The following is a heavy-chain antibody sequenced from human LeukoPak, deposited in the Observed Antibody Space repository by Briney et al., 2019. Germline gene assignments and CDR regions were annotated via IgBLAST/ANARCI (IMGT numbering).Heavy chain of an antibody. V-gene: IGHV3-23*01. D-gene: IGHD2-15*01. CDR1: GFTLSSYA. CDR3: AKAPVTTCRGAFCYPFDY. J-gene: IGHJ4*02. CDR2: ISDTGNT. Sequence: GGSLRLSYAASGFTLSSYAMSWVRQAPGKGLEWVSAISDTGNTYRADSVKGRFTISRDSSKNTLFLQMNRLRPEDAAVYYCAKAPVTTCRGAFCYPFDYWGLGTLVTVSS.